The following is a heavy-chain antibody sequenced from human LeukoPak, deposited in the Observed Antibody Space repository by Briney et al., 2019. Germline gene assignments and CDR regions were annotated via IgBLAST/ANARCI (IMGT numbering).Heavy chain of an antibody. Sequence: GGSLRLSCAASGFTFSNYWMNWVRQAPGKGLEWVSSISSSSSYIYYADSVKGRFTISRDNAKNSLYLQMNSLRAEDTAVYFCARSDYCGGDCYSSLSNYWGQGTLVTVSS. CDR3: ARSDYCGGDCYSSLSNY. CDR2: ISSSSSYI. CDR1: GFTFSNYW. J-gene: IGHJ4*02. V-gene: IGHV3-21*01. D-gene: IGHD2-21*02.